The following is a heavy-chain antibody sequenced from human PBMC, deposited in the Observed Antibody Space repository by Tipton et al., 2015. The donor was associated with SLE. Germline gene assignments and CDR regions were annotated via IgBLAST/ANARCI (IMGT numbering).Heavy chain of an antibody. CDR3: ARMTEVTFYSQAVDI. J-gene: IGHJ6*02. D-gene: IGHD4-17*01. Sequence: QLVQSGAEVKKPGASVKISCKASGYTFTNSDINWVRQATGQGLEWLGWMTPNTGNTGYAQKFQGRITMTRNNSISTAYMELNGLTSEDSAVYYCARMTEVTFYSQAVDIWGQGTTVTVSS. CDR2: MTPNTGNT. V-gene: IGHV1-8*01. CDR1: GYTFTNSD.